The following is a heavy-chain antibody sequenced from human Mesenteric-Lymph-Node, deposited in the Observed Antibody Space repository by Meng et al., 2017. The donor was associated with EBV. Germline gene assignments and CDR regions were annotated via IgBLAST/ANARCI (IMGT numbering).Heavy chain of an antibody. Sequence: HVQLVESGGGVVQPGRSLRLSCGVSGFTFSSYAMHWVRQAPGKGLEWVAVMSYDGSTKYYADSVKGRFTISRDSSENTLYLQMNSLRIDDTAVYYCVRDQRSLAAAGDNWFDPWGQGTLVNVSS. V-gene: IGHV3-30*04. CDR3: VRDQRSLAAAGDNWFDP. J-gene: IGHJ5*02. D-gene: IGHD6-25*01. CDR2: MSYDGSTK. CDR1: GFTFSSYA.